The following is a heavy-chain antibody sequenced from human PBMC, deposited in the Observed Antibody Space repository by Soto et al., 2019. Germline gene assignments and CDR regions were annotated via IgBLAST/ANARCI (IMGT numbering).Heavy chain of an antibody. Sequence: LSLTCTVSGGSVSSGSYYWSWIRQPPGKGLEWIGYIYYSGSTNYNPSLKSRVTISVDTSKNQFSLKLSSVTAADTAVYYCARAHPRLNWFDPWGQGTLVTVSS. CDR1: GGSVSSGSYY. CDR3: ARAHPRLNWFDP. V-gene: IGHV4-61*01. D-gene: IGHD2-21*02. CDR2: IYYSGST. J-gene: IGHJ5*02.